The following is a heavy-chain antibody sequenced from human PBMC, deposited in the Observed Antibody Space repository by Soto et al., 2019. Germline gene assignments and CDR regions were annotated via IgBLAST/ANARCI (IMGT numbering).Heavy chain of an antibody. CDR2: IIPIFGTA. CDR1: GGTFSSYA. D-gene: IGHD5-12*01. J-gene: IGHJ4*02. Sequence: SVKVSCKASGGTFSSYAISWVRQAPGQGLEWMGGIIPIFGTANYAQKFQGRVTITADKSTSTAYMELSSLRSEDTAVYYCATGGFHSGSPDFGYWGQGTLVTVSS. CDR3: ATGGFHSGSPDFGY. V-gene: IGHV1-69*06.